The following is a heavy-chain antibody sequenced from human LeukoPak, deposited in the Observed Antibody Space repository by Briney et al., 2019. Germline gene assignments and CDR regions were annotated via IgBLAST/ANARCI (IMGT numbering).Heavy chain of an antibody. CDR3: AKASRQAAVASPLDY. V-gene: IGHV3-23*01. CDR2: IGGVGDRT. Sequence: GGSLRLSCAASGLTFNPYAMSWVRQAPGKGLEWVAGIGGVGDRTYYADSVKGRFTISRDNSKDTLFLQMNSLKADDTAVYYCAKASRQAAVASPLDYWGQGTLVTVSS. CDR1: GLTFNPYA. D-gene: IGHD6-19*01. J-gene: IGHJ4*02.